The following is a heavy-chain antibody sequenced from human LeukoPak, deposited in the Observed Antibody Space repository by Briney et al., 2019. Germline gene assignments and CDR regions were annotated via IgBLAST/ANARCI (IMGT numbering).Heavy chain of an antibody. CDR2: ISAYNGNT. J-gene: IGHJ5*02. CDR3: ARDRTYYDFWSGYYRFDP. V-gene: IGHV1-18*01. CDR1: GYTFTSYG. Sequence: ASVEVSCKASGYTFTSYGISWVRQAPGQGLEWMGWISAYNGNTNYAQKLQGRVTMTTDTSTSTAYMELRSLRSDDTAVYYCARDRTYYDFWSGYYRFDPWGQGTLVTVSS. D-gene: IGHD3-3*01.